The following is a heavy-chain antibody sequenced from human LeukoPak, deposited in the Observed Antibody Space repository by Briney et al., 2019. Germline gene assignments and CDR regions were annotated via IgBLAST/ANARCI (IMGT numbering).Heavy chain of an antibody. V-gene: IGHV1-69*05. Sequence: ASVKVSCKASGGTFSSYAISWVRQAPGQGLEWMGGIIPIFGTANYAQKFQGRVTITTDKSTSTAYMELSSLRSEDTAVYYCAREGLSRTPPYWGQGTLVTVSS. CDR3: AREGLSRTPPY. CDR1: GGTFSSYA. J-gene: IGHJ4*02. CDR2: IIPIFGTA. D-gene: IGHD3-16*02.